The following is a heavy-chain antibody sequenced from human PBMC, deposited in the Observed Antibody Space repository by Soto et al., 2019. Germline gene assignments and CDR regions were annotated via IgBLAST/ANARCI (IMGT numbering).Heavy chain of an antibody. D-gene: IGHD6-19*01. J-gene: IGHJ4*02. CDR1: GYIFTSYA. Sequence: ASVKVSCKASGYIFTSYANHWVRQAPGQRLEWMGWINAGNGNTKYSQKFQGRVTISRDTSASTVYMELSSLRSEDTAVYYCARAVAVPADFDYWGQGTLVTVSS. V-gene: IGHV1-3*01. CDR2: INAGNGNT. CDR3: ARAVAVPADFDY.